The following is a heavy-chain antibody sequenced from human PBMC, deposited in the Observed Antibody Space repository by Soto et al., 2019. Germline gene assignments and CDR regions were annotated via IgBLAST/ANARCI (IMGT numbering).Heavy chain of an antibody. J-gene: IGHJ3*02. CDR3: ARPRGGYYDSSGYFDAFDI. Sequence: RGESLKISCKGSGYSFTSYWIGWVRQMPGKGLEWMGIIYPGDSDTRYSPSFQGQVTISADRSISTAYLQWSSLKASDTAMYYCARPRGGYYDSSGYFDAFDIWGQGTMVTVSS. D-gene: IGHD3-22*01. V-gene: IGHV5-51*01. CDR2: IYPGDSDT. CDR1: GYSFTSYW.